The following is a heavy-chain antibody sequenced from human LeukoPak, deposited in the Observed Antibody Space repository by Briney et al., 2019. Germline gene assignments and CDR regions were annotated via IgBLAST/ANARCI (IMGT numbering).Heavy chain of an antibody. D-gene: IGHD4-17*01. Sequence: SETLSLTCAVYDGSFSGYYWSWIRQPPGKGLEWIGEINHSGSTNYNPSLKSRVTISVDTSKNQFSLKLSSVTAADTAVYYCARDNPTTSLDYWGQGTLVTVSS. CDR2: INHSGST. V-gene: IGHV4-34*01. CDR3: ARDNPTTSLDY. J-gene: IGHJ4*02. CDR1: DGSFSGYY.